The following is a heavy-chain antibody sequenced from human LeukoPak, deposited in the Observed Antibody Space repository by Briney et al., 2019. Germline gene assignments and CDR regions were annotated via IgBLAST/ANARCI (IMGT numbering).Heavy chain of an antibody. D-gene: IGHD5-12*01. CDR2: INPNSGGT. Sequence: ASVKVSCKASGYTFTGYYMHWVRQAPGQGLEWMGWINPNSGGTNYAQKFQGRVTMTRDTSISTAYMELSRLRSDDTAVYYCARSNIVATIRTYYFDYWGQGTLVTVSS. J-gene: IGHJ4*02. CDR1: GYTFTGYY. CDR3: ARSNIVATIRTYYFDY. V-gene: IGHV1-2*02.